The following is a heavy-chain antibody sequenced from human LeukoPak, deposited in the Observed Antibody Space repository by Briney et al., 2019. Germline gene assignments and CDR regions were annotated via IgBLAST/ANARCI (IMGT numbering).Heavy chain of an antibody. V-gene: IGHV3-74*01. Sequence: QPGRSLRLSCAASGFTFSRYGMHWVRQAPGKGLVWVSRINSDGSSTSYADSVKGRFTISRDNAKNTLYLQMNSLRAEDTAVYYCASLSFLEYYDSSGSRDAFDIWGQGTMVTVSS. CDR1: GFTFSRYG. CDR2: INSDGSST. D-gene: IGHD3-22*01. J-gene: IGHJ3*02. CDR3: ASLSFLEYYDSSGSRDAFDI.